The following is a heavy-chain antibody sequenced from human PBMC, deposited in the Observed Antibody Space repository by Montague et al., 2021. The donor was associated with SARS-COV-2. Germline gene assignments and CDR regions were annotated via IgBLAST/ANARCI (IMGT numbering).Heavy chain of an antibody. J-gene: IGHJ4*02. D-gene: IGHD5-12*01. V-gene: IGHV4-59*01. CDR2: IYYSGST. CDR3: ARVGGYDLDYFDY. Sequence: SETLSLTYTVSGGSISSYCWSWIRQPPGKGLEWIGYIYYSGSTNYNPSLKSRVTISVDTSKNQFSPKLSSVTAADTAVYYCARVGGYDLDYFDYWGQGTLVTVSS. CDR1: GGSISSYC.